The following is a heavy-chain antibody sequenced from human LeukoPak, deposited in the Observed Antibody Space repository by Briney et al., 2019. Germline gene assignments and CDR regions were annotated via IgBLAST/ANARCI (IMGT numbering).Heavy chain of an antibody. D-gene: IGHD6-13*01. CDR1: GFTFRGHA. V-gene: IGHV3-30*04. J-gene: IGHJ4*02. CDR2: ISYDGGKK. CDR3: ARDTPGIAASGTPTYFDY. Sequence: GGSLRLSCVGSGFTFRGHAMHWVRQAPGKGLEWVALISYDGGKKYHADSVKGRFTISRDNSKNTLYLQMNSLRAEDTAVYYCARDTPGIAASGTPTYFDYWGQGTLVTVSS.